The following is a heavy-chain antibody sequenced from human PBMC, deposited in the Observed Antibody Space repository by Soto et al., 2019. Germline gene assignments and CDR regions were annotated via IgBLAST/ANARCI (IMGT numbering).Heavy chain of an antibody. V-gene: IGHV1-18*01. CDR3: ARPLGYCSSTSCSGGRYYYGMDV. D-gene: IGHD2-2*01. J-gene: IGHJ6*02. CDR2: ISAYNGNT. CDR1: GYTFTSYG. Sequence: QVQLVQSGAEVKKPGASVKVSCKASGYTFTSYGISWVRQAPGQGLEWMGWISAYNGNTNYAQKLQGRVTMTTDTSTSKAYMELRSLRSDDTAVYYCARPLGYCSSTSCSGGRYYYGMDVWGQGTTVTVSS.